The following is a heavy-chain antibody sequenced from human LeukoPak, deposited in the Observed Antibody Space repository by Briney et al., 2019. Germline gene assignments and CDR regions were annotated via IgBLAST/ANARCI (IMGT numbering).Heavy chain of an antibody. CDR3: ARGDYYGSQNYTYDM. CDR2: ISGRGDTI. J-gene: IGHJ3*02. CDR1: GFTFRVYE. Sequence: GGSLRLSCAASGFTFRVYEMQWVRQAPGKGLEWVSYISGRGDTIYYADSVKGRFTISRDNARNSLYLQMNSLRSEDTALYYCARGDYYGSQNYTYDMWGQGTMVTVSS. V-gene: IGHV3-48*03. D-gene: IGHD3-10*01.